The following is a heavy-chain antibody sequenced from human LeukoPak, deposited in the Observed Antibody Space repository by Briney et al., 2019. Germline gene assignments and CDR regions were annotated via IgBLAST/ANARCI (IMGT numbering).Heavy chain of an antibody. V-gene: IGHV3-23*01. D-gene: IGHD2-15*01. CDR3: AQQLGYCSGGNCYFTY. Sequence: PGGSLSLSCAASGFTFSSYAMSWVRQAPGKGLEWVSAISGSGGNTYYADSVKGRFTISRDNSKNTLYLQMNSLRAEDTAVYYCAQQLGYCSGGNCYFTYWGQGTLVTVSS. J-gene: IGHJ1*01. CDR2: ISGSGGNT. CDR1: GFTFSSYA.